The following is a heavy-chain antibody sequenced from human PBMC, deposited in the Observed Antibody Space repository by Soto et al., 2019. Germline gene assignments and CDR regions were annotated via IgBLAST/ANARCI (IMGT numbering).Heavy chain of an antibody. D-gene: IGHD6-6*01. Sequence: SGGSLRLSCAASGFTFSSYAMHWVRQAPGKGLEWVAVISYDGSNKYYADSVKGRFTISRDNSKNTLYLQMNSLRAEDTAVYYCARAVAARPIRFDYWGQGTLVTVSS. CDR3: ARAVAARPIRFDY. CDR1: GFTFSSYA. CDR2: ISYDGSNK. J-gene: IGHJ4*02. V-gene: IGHV3-30-3*01.